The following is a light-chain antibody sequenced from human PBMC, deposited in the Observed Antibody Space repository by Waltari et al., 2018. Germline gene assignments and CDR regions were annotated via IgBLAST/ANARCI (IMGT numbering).Light chain of an antibody. CDR2: AAS. CDR3: QQDNSFPLT. Sequence: DIQMTQSPSSVSASVGDRVTITCRASQGINTWLAWYQQKPGKAPKLLSYAASRLQSGVPSRFSGSGAATEFTLAISFLQPEDSATYYCQQDNSFPLTFGGGTKVEIK. J-gene: IGKJ4*01. V-gene: IGKV1-12*01. CDR1: QGINTW.